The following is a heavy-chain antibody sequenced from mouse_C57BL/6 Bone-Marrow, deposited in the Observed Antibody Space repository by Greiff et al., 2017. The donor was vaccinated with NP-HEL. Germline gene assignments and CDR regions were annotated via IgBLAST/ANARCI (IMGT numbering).Heavy chain of an antibody. Sequence: QVHVKQSGPELVKPGASVKLSCKASGYTFTSYDINWVKQRPGQGLEWIGWIYPRDGSTKYNEKFKGKATLTVDTSSSTAYMELHSLTSEDSAVYFCAREGTTVVATRGYYAMDYWGQGTSVTVSS. D-gene: IGHD1-1*01. CDR3: AREGTTVVATRGYYAMDY. J-gene: IGHJ4*01. CDR2: IYPRDGST. V-gene: IGHV1-85*01. CDR1: GYTFTSYD.